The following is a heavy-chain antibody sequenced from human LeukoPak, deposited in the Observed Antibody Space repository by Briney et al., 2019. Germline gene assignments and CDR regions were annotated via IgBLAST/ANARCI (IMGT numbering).Heavy chain of an antibody. CDR1: GYTFTCYY. Sequence: ASVKVSCKASGYTFTCYYMHWVRQDPGQGLEWMGWINPNSGGTNYAQKFQGRVTMTRDTSISTAYMELSRLRSDDTAVYYCARDPYGDYIGHSFDYWGQGTLVTVS. J-gene: IGHJ4*02. CDR2: INPNSGGT. CDR3: ARDPYGDYIGHSFDY. D-gene: IGHD4-17*01. V-gene: IGHV1-2*02.